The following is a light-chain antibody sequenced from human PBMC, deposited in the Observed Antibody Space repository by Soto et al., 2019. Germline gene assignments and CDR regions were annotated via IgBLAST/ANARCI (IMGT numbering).Light chain of an antibody. J-gene: IGKJ1*01. CDR1: QGIGDT. V-gene: IGKV3-20*01. Sequence: EVVMTQSPSTLSVSPGEGATLSCRASQGIGDTLAWYQHKPGPAPRLLIYDTSTWATGIPYRFSGSRSGTDFTLTISRLEPEDFAEYCCQHNGSSRRTFGQGTKVDIK. CDR3: QHNGSSRRT. CDR2: DTS.